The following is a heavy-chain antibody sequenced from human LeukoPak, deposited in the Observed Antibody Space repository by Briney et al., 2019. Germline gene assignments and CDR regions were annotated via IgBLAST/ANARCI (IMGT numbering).Heavy chain of an antibody. CDR2: INHSGST. CDR1: GGSFSGYY. D-gene: IGHD3-10*01. CDR3: ARIRGGGSGSSYNHYYYYYGMDV. Sequence: SETLSLTCAVYGGSFSGYYWSWIRQPPGKGLEWIGEINHSGSTNYNPSLKSRVTISVDTSKNQFSLKLSSVTAADTAVYYCARIRGGGSGSSYNHYYYYYGMDVWGQGTTVTVSS. J-gene: IGHJ6*02. V-gene: IGHV4-34*01.